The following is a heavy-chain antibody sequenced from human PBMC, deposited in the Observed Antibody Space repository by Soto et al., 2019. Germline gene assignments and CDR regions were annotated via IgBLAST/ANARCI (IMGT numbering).Heavy chain of an antibody. CDR3: AKDSYYDILTGYTTFDY. J-gene: IGHJ4*02. D-gene: IGHD3-9*01. Sequence: GGSLRLSCAASGFTFSSYAMSWVRQAPGKGLEWVSAISGSGGSTYYADSVKGRFTISRDNSKNTLYLQMNSLRAEDTAVYYCAKDSYYDILTGYTTFDYWGQGILVTVSS. V-gene: IGHV3-23*01. CDR2: ISGSGGST. CDR1: GFTFSSYA.